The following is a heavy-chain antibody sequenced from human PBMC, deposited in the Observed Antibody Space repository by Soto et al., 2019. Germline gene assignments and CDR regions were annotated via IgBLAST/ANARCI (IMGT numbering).Heavy chain of an antibody. Sequence: EVQVVESGGGLVQPGGSLRLTCAASGFTVSSDYMNWVRQAPGKGLEWVSVIYSGGNTYYGDSVKGRFTISRDNSKNMLYLQMNSLRVEATAGYYCASDTGDRNGMMVWGQGTKVTVSS. CDR3: ASDTGDRNGMMV. J-gene: IGHJ6*02. CDR1: GFTVSSDY. D-gene: IGHD1-26*01. V-gene: IGHV3-66*01. CDR2: IYSGGNT.